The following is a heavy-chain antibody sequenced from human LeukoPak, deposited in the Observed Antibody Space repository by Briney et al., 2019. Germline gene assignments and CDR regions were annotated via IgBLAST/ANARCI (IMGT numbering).Heavy chain of an antibody. Sequence: GGSLRLSCAASGFTFSSYWMSWVRQAPGKGLEWVANIKQDGSEKYYVDSVKGRFTISRDNAKNSLYLQMNSLRAGDTAVYYCARLPAAGTVDYWGQGTLVTVSS. V-gene: IGHV3-7*01. D-gene: IGHD6-13*01. CDR3: ARLPAAGTVDY. CDR2: IKQDGSEK. CDR1: GFTFSSYW. J-gene: IGHJ4*02.